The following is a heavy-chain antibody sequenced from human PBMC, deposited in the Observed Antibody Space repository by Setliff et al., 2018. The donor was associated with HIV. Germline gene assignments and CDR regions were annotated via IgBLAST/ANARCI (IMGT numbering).Heavy chain of an antibody. CDR2: IYYNGNAY. D-gene: IGHD5-18*01. Sequence: PSETLSLTCTVSGGSISSANYYWSWIRQPPGKGLEWIGYIYYNGNAYYYNPSLKSRTTISLDTSKNQVSLRLSSVTAADTAVYYCARVGNGYSYGSFDYWGQGTLVTVSS. CDR1: GGSISSANYY. J-gene: IGHJ4*02. CDR3: ARVGNGYSYGSFDY. V-gene: IGHV4-30-4*08.